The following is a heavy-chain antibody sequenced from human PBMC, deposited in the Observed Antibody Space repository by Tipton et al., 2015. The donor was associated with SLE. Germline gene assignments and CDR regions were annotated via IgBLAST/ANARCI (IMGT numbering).Heavy chain of an antibody. V-gene: IGHV3-21*01. D-gene: IGHD3-10*01. CDR2: ISSSSSYI. CDR3: ARSRGFRDAFDI. CDR1: GFTVSSNY. Sequence: VQLVQSGGGLVQPGGSLRLSCAASGFTVSSNYMSWVRQAPGKGLEWVSSISSSSSYIYYADSVKGRFTISRDNAKNSLYLQMNSLRAEDTAVYYCARSRGFRDAFDIWGQGTMVTVSS. J-gene: IGHJ3*02.